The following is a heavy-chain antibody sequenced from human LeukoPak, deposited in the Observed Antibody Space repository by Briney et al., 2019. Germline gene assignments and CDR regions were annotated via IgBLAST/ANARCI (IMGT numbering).Heavy chain of an antibody. J-gene: IGHJ4*02. CDR1: EFTFRSFA. CDR3: ATTDLAAAGPYYFDY. Sequence: GGSLRLSCVASEFTFRSFAMTWVRQAPGKGLEWVSTITSIGDAMFYADSVKGRFAISRDNSKNTLYLEMNSLRAEDTAVYYCATTDLAAAGPYYFDYWGQGTLVTVSS. CDR2: ITSIGDAM. D-gene: IGHD6-13*01. V-gene: IGHV3-23*01.